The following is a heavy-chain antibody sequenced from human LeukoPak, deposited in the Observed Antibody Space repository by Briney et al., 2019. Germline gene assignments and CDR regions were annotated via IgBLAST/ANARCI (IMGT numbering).Heavy chain of an antibody. CDR3: AKDLDSSLISGFYYGMDV. CDR2: ISSSSSTI. V-gene: IGHV3-48*01. Sequence: GGSLRLSCAASGFTFSSYSMNWVRQAPGKGLEWVSYISSSSSTIYYADSVKGRFTISRDNSKNTLYLQMNSLRAEDTAVYYCAKDLDSSLISGFYYGMDVWGQGTTVTVSS. CDR1: GFTFSSYS. D-gene: IGHD6-13*01. J-gene: IGHJ6*02.